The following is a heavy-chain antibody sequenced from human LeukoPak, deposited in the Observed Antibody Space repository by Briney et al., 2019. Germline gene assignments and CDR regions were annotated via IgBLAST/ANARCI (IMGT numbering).Heavy chain of an antibody. J-gene: IGHJ3*02. CDR3: AKDRMGSVYYYGSGSYYADAFDI. D-gene: IGHD3-10*01. Sequence: GGSLRLSCAASGFTFSIYGMHWVRQAPGRGLEWVAVISYDGSNKYYADSVKGRFTISRDNSKNTLYLQMNSLRAEDTAVYYCAKDRMGSVYYYGSGSYYADAFDIWGQGTMVTVSS. CDR1: GFTFSIYG. CDR2: ISYDGSNK. V-gene: IGHV3-30*18.